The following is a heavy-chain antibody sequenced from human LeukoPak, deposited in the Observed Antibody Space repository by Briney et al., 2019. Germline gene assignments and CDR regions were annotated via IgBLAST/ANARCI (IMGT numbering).Heavy chain of an antibody. V-gene: IGHV4-38-2*02. Sequence: SETLFLTCTVSGYSISSGYYWGWIRQPPGKGLEWIGSIYHSGFTYYNPSLKSRVTISMDTSKNQFSLRLSSVTAADTAFYYCAGKYYFDSSGYFYVDWWGQGTLVTVSS. CDR2: IYHSGFT. CDR1: GYSISSGYY. D-gene: IGHD3-22*01. CDR3: AGKYYFDSSGYFYVDW. J-gene: IGHJ4*02.